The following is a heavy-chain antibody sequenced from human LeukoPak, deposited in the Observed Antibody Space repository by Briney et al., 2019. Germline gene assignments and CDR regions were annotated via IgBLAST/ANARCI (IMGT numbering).Heavy chain of an antibody. CDR3: AKDREGTIADYFDY. J-gene: IGHJ4*02. CDR1: GFTFSSYA. Sequence: PGGSLRLSCAASGFTFSSYAMSWVRQAPGKGLEWVSSISGSGGSTYYADSVKGRFTISRDNSKNTLYLQMNSLRGEDMAVYYCAKDREGTIADYFDYWGQGTLVTVSS. V-gene: IGHV3-23*01. D-gene: IGHD1-7*01. CDR2: ISGSGGST.